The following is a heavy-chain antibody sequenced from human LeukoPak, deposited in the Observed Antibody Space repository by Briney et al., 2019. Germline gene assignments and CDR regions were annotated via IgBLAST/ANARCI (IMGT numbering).Heavy chain of an antibody. Sequence: GGSLRLSCAASRFTFSSYSMNWVRQAPGKGLEWVSSISSSGSYIYYADSVKGRFTISRDNSKNTLYLQMNSLRAEDTAVYYCARAIVVVTPLVDWGQGTLVTVSS. CDR3: ARAIVVVTPLVD. D-gene: IGHD2-21*02. CDR2: ISSSGSYI. CDR1: RFTFSSYS. V-gene: IGHV3-21*04. J-gene: IGHJ4*02.